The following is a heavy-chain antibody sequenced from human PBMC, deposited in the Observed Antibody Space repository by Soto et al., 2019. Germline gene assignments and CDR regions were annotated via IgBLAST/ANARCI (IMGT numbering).Heavy chain of an antibody. D-gene: IGHD5-12*01. Sequence: SETLSLTCTVSGGSISSSSYYWGWIRQPPGKGLEWIGSIYYSGSTYYNPSLKSRVTISVDTSKNQSSLKLSSVTAADTAVYYCARGLGVATDAFDIWGQGTMVTVSS. CDR1: GGSISSSSYY. V-gene: IGHV4-39*07. CDR3: ARGLGVATDAFDI. CDR2: IYYSGST. J-gene: IGHJ3*02.